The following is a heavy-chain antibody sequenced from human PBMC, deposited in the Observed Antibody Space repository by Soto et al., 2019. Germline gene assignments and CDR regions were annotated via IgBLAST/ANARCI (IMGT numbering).Heavy chain of an antibody. CDR2: IHYTGST. J-gene: IGHJ5*02. CDR1: GGSITRSSYY. V-gene: IGHV4-39*01. Sequence: SETLSLTCSVSGGSITRSSYYWGWIRQPPGKGVEWIGSIHYTGSTNYNPSLTSRVTVSVDTSKNQFSLRLTSVTAADTAVYYCARIGGLMFRGVENWFATWGLG. CDR3: ARIGGLMFRGVENWFAT. D-gene: IGHD3-10*01.